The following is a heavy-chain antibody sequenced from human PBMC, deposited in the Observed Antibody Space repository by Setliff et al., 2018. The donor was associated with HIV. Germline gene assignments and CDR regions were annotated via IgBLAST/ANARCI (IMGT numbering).Heavy chain of an antibody. D-gene: IGHD6-13*01. CDR3: ARIGSGWSVGWFDP. CDR1: GYSISSGYY. V-gene: IGHV4-38-2*01. J-gene: IGHJ5*02. CDR2: INHRGST. Sequence: SETLSLTCAVSGYSISSGYYWGWIRQPPGKGLEWIGEINHRGSTNYNPSLKSRATISIGTSKNQLSLKLRSVTAADTAVYYCARIGSGWSVGWFDPWGQGTLVTVSS.